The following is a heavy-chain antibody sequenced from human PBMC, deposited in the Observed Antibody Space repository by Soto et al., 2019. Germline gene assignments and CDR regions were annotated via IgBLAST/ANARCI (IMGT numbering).Heavy chain of an antibody. D-gene: IGHD3-10*01. CDR1: GYTLTSYD. J-gene: IGHJ6*03. V-gene: IGHV1-8*01. CDR2: MNPNSGNT. Sequence: ASVKVSCKASGYTLTSYDINWVRQATGQGLEWMGWMNPNSGNTGYAQKFQGRVTMTRNTSISTAYMELSSLRSEDTAVYYCARAYGSGSYYNSAYYYSYYMDVWCKGTTVTVSS. CDR3: ARAYGSGSYYNSAYYYSYYMDV.